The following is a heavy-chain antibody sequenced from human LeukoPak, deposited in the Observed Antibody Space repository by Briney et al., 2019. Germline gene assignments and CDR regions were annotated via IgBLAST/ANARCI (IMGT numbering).Heavy chain of an antibody. V-gene: IGHV3-23*01. CDR2: ISGSGGST. D-gene: IGHD1-1*01. CDR1: GFTFSSYA. J-gene: IGHJ1*01. CDR3: AKDPAPAGTEGGGGYFQH. Sequence: GGSLRLSCAASGFTFSSYAMSWVRQAPGKGLEWVSAISGSGGSTYYADPVKGRFTISRDNSKNTLYLQMNSLRAEDTAVYYCAKDPAPAGTEGGGGYFQHWGQGTLVTVSS.